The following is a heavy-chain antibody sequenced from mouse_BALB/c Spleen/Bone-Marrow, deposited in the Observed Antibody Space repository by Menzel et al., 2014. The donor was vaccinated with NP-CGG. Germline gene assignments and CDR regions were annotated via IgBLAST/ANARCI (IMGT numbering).Heavy chain of an antibody. CDR1: GYSFTNYW. J-gene: IGHJ3*01. D-gene: IGHD2-1*01. CDR2: IHPSDSET. CDR3: ARFGNYEGFGY. V-gene: IGHV1-74*01. Sequence: QVQLKESGAELVRPGASVKLSCKASGYSFTNYWMNWVKQRPGQGLEWIGMIHPSDSETRLNQKFKDKATLTVDKSSSTAYMQVSSPTSEDSAVYYCARFGNYEGFGYWGQGTLVTGSA.